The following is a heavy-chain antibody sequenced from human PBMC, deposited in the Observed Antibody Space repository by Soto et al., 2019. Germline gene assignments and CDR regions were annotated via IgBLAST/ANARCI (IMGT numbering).Heavy chain of an antibody. D-gene: IGHD2-8*01. J-gene: IGHJ3*02. CDR3: AAERLTDDAFDI. V-gene: IGHV1-58*01. CDR2: IVVGSGNT. Sequence: ASVKVSCKASGFTFTSSAVQWVRQARGQRLEWIGWIVVGSGNTNYAQKFQERVTITRDMSTSTAYMELSSLRSEDTAVYYCAAERLTDDAFDIWGQGTMVTVSS. CDR1: GFTFTSSA.